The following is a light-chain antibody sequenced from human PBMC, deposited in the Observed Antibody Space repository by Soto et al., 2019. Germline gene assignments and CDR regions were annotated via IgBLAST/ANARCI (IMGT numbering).Light chain of an antibody. CDR2: LVS. J-gene: IGLJ1*01. V-gene: IGLV2-14*03. CDR3: SSYASSSTLYV. CDR1: SSDVGGYNY. Sequence: QSALTQPASVSGSPGQSITISCTGTSSDVGGYNYVSWYQQHPGKAPKLMIYLVSNRPSGVSNRFSGSKSGNTASLTISGLQAEDEADYYCSSYASSSTLYVFGAGTKLTVL.